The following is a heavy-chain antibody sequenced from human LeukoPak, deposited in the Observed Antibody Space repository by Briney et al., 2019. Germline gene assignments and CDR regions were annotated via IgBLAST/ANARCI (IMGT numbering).Heavy chain of an antibody. CDR3: ARDQSGGSTFWYFDL. V-gene: IGHV5-10-1*01. D-gene: IGHD4-23*01. J-gene: IGHJ2*01. CDR2: IDPSDSYT. CDR1: AYNFANYW. Sequence: GESLKISCKGSAYNFANYWISWVRQMPGKGLEWMGRIDPSDSYTDYSPSFQGHVTLSVDKSNNTACLQWSGLKAPDTATYYCARDQSGGSTFWYFDLWGRGTLVTVSS.